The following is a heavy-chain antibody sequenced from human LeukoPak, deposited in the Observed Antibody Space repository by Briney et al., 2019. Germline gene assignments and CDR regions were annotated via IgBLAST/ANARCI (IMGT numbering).Heavy chain of an antibody. CDR1: GFTFSSYA. CDR3: ARDLTVTTDYGMDV. CDR2: ISGSGGST. V-gene: IGHV3-23*01. Sequence: GGSLRLSCAASGFTFSSYAMSWVRQAPGKGLEWVSAISGSGGSTYYADSVKGRFTISRDNAKNSLYLQMNSLRAEDTAVYYCARDLTVTTDYGMDVWGKGTTVTVSS. D-gene: IGHD4-17*01. J-gene: IGHJ6*04.